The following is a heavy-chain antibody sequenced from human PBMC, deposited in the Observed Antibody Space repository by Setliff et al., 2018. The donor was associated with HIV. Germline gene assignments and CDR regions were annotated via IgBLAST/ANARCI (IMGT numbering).Heavy chain of an antibody. CDR2: ISSSDSYI. D-gene: IGHD2-15*01. J-gene: IGHJ4*02. CDR1: GFTFSGYS. CDR3: ARGGAYGGNHKLEDY. V-gene: IGHV3-21*01. Sequence: KTGGSLRLSCAASGFTFSGYSMNWVRQAPGKGLEWVSSISSSDSYIYYADSVKGRFTISRDNAKNSLYLQMNSLRAEDTAVYYCARGGAYGGNHKLEDYWGQGTLVTVSS.